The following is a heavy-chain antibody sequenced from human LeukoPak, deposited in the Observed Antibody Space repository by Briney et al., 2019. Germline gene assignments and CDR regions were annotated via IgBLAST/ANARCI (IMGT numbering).Heavy chain of an antibody. CDR2: IRYSGTT. D-gene: IGHD2-21*02. CDR3: ARRLHYFDY. J-gene: IGHJ4*02. V-gene: IGHV4-39*01. CDR1: GGSISSTYDH. Sequence: PSETLSLTCTVSGGSISSTYDHWDWTRQSPGKGLEWLGSIRYSGTTYYNPSLKGRVTMFVDTSNNQFSLRLRSVTAADTAVYYCARRLHYFDYWGQGSLVTVSS.